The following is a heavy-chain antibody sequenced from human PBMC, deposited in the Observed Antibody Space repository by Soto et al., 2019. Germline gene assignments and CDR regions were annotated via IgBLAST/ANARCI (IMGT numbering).Heavy chain of an antibody. D-gene: IGHD3-3*01. CDR1: GYTVTTHY. CDR3: ARGGQVGVAGSAAFDM. Sequence: QVQLVHSGAEVKKPGASVKISCTASGYTVTTHYMHWVRRAPGRGLEWMGAINPGSGAAKYTQTFQARVTMTRDTSTNTVYMEMSALRSEDTAVFYCARGGQVGVAGSAAFDMWGQGTMVTVSS. J-gene: IGHJ3*02. CDR2: INPGSGAA. V-gene: IGHV1-46*03.